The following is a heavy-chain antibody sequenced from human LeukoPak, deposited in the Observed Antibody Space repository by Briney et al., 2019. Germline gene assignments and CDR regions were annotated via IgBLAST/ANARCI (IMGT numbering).Heavy chain of an antibody. Sequence: ASVKVSCKASGYTFTSYDINWVRQATGQGLEWMGWMNPNSGNTGYAQKFQGRVTMTRNTSISTAYMELSSLRAEDTAVYYCATRMIEYCSSTSCSLDDYWGQGTLVTVSS. CDR2: MNPNSGNT. CDR1: GYTFTSYD. CDR3: ATRMIEYCSSTSCSLDDY. D-gene: IGHD2-2*01. J-gene: IGHJ4*02. V-gene: IGHV1-8*01.